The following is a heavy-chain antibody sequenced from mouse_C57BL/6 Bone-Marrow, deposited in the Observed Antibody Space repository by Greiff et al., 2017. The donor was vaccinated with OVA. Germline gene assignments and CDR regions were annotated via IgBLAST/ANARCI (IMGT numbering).Heavy chain of an antibody. CDR2: ISDGGSYT. J-gene: IGHJ3*01. D-gene: IGHD3-2*02. V-gene: IGHV5-4*01. CDR1: GFTFSSYA. CDR3: ARELTAQATSFAY. Sequence: EVQLVESGGGLVKPGGSLKLSCAASGFTFSSYAMSWVRQTPEKRLEWVATISDGGSYTYYPDNVKGRFTISRDNAKNNLYLQMSHLKTEDTAMDYGARELTAQATSFAYWGQGTLVTVSA.